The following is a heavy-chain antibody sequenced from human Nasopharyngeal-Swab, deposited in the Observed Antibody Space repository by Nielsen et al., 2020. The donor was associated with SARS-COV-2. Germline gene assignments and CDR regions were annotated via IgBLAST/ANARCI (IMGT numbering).Heavy chain of an antibody. V-gene: IGHV3-30*04. D-gene: IGHD3-16*02. Sequence: GESLKISCAASGFTFSSYAMHWVRQAPGKALEWVAVISYDGSNKYYADSVKGRFTISRDNSKNTLYLQMNSLRAEDTAVYYCAREMITFGGVIGDYYGMDVWGQGTTVTVSS. CDR1: GFTFSSYA. CDR2: ISYDGSNK. CDR3: AREMITFGGVIGDYYGMDV. J-gene: IGHJ6*02.